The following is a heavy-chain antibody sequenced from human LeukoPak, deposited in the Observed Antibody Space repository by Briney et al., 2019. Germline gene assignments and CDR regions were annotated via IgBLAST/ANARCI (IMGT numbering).Heavy chain of an antibody. CDR1: GFTFGSYE. D-gene: IGHD3-10*01. J-gene: IGHJ6*02. Sequence: GGSLRLSCAASGFTFGSYEMNWVRQAPGKGLEWVSYISSSGNTIYYADSVKGRFTISRDNAKNSLYLQMNSLRAEDTAVYYCARGGGYYGSGSLHYYYYGMDVWGQGTTVTVSS. CDR3: ARGGGYYGSGSLHYYYYGMDV. CDR2: ISSSGNTI. V-gene: IGHV3-48*03.